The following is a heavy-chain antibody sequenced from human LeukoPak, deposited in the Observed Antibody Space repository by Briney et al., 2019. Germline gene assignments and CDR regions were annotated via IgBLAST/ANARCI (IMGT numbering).Heavy chain of an antibody. CDR3: ARDDSSGYWSLDY. D-gene: IGHD3-22*01. CDR2: ISYDGSNK. Sequence: GGSLRLSCAASGFTFSSYAMHWVRQAPGKGLEWMAVISYDGSNKYYADSVKGRFTISRDNSKNTLYLQMNSLRAEDTAVYYCARDDSSGYWSLDYWGQGTLVTVSS. V-gene: IGHV3-30-3*01. J-gene: IGHJ4*02. CDR1: GFTFSSYA.